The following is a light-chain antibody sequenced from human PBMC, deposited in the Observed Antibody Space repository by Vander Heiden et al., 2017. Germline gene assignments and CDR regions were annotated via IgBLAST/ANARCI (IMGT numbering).Light chain of an antibody. CDR2: SNN. Sequence: QPVLTHPPSASGTPGQRVTIPCSGSSSNIGRNNVNWYQQLPGSTPKLLIYSNNQRPSGVPDRFSGSKSGTSASLAISGPQSEDEGDYYCATWDDCLNHYFVFGTGTRVTVL. V-gene: IGLV1-44*01. CDR1: SSNIGRNN. CDR3: ATWDDCLNHYFV. J-gene: IGLJ1*01.